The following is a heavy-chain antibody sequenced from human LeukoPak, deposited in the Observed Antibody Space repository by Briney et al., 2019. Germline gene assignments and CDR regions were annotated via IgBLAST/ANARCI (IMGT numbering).Heavy chain of an antibody. CDR2: IYDSGNT. Sequence: PSETLSLTCTVSGVSMSSSPYYWGWIRQPPGKGLEWIGTIYDSGNTNYNPSLRSRLTISVDTSRNQFSLKLSSVTAADTAVYYCARLQRVGPFDYWGQGTLVTVSS. V-gene: IGHV4-39*01. CDR1: GVSMSSSPYY. J-gene: IGHJ4*02. CDR3: ARLQRVGPFDY. D-gene: IGHD1-26*01.